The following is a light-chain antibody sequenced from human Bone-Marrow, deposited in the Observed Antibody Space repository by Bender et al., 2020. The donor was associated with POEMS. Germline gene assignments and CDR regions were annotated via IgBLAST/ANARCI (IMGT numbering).Light chain of an antibody. CDR2: DVR. J-gene: IGLJ2*01. V-gene: IGLV2-23*02. CDR1: NSDVGGYNL. CDR3: CSYAGSFTWI. Sequence: QSALTQPASVSGSPGQSITISCTGTNSDVGGYNLVSWYQQYPGKAPKVIICDVRCRPAGVTDRFSGSKSGNTASLTISGLQAEDEADCYCCSYAGSFTWIFGGGTKVTV.